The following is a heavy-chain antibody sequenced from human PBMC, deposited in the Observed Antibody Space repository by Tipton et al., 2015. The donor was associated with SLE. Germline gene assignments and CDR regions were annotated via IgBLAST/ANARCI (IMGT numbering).Heavy chain of an antibody. CDR3: ARAYPNYGDYEYFQH. CDR2: IFATGST. Sequence: TLSLTCTVSGGSISSGSYYWTWIRQPAGKGLEWIGHIFATGSTNYNPSLKSRVTISVDTSKNQSSLKLRSVTSADTAVYYCARAYPNYGDYEYFQHWGQGTRVTVSS. V-gene: IGHV4-61*09. J-gene: IGHJ1*01. CDR1: GGSISSGSYY. D-gene: IGHD4-17*01.